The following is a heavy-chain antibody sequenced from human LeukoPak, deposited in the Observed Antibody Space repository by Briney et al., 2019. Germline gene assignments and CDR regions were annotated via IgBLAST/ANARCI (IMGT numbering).Heavy chain of an antibody. CDR1: GYTFTSYG. D-gene: IGHD1-26*01. CDR2: FDPEDGET. CDR3: ATPIVGATLQV. J-gene: IGHJ4*02. Sequence: RASVKVSCKASGYTFTSYGISWVRQAPGKGLEWMGGFDPEDGETIYAQKFQGRVTMTEDTSTDTAYMELSSLRSEDTAVYYCATPIVGATLQVWGQGTLVTVSS. V-gene: IGHV1-24*01.